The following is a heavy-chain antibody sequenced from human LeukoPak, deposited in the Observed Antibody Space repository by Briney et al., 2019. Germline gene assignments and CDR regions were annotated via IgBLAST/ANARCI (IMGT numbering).Heavy chain of an antibody. CDR1: GGSISSGGYQ. CDR3: ARDVVVTSSPDAFDI. CDR2: IYYNGIT. D-gene: IGHD2-21*02. Sequence: PSETLSLTCTVSGGSISSGGYQWSWIRQHPGKGLEWIGNIYYNGITYYNPSLESRVTMSLDTSKNQFSLKLSSVTAADTAVYYCARDVVVTSSPDAFDIWGQGTMVTVSS. J-gene: IGHJ3*02. V-gene: IGHV4-31*03.